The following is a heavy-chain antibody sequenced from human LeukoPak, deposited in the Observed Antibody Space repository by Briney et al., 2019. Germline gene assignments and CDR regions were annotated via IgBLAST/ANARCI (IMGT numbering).Heavy chain of an antibody. V-gene: IGHV4-38-2*02. CDR2: IFHSGST. J-gene: IGHJ6*03. CDR1: GYSISSGYY. D-gene: IGHD3-16*01. Sequence: SETLSLTCSVSGYSISSGYYWGWIRQPPGKGLEWIGTIFHSGSTYYNPSLQSRVTISLDTSKNQFSLKLTSVTAADTAVYYCARGLSKRAYYYYMDVWGKGTTVTVSS. CDR3: ARGLSKRAYYYYMDV.